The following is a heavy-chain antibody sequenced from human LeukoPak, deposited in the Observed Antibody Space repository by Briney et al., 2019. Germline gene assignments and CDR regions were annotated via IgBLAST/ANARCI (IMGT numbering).Heavy chain of an antibody. CDR2: INPSGGST. D-gene: IGHD6-19*01. CDR3: ARDRRSGWTYYFDY. Sequence: ASVKVSCKASGYTFTSYDINWVRQATGQGLEWMGIINPSGGSTSYAQKFQGRVTMTRDTSTSTVYMELSSLRSEDTAVYYCARDRRSGWTYYFDYWGQGTLVTVSS. V-gene: IGHV1-46*01. CDR1: GYTFTSYD. J-gene: IGHJ4*02.